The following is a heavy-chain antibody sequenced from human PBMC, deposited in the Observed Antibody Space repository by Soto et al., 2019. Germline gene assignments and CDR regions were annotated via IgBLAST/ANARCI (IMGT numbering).Heavy chain of an antibody. Sequence: GASVKVSCKASGGTFSSYAISWVRQAPGQGLEWMGGIIPIFGTANYAQKFQGRVTITADKSTSTAYMELSSLRSEDTAVYYCARPITTAGAYGMDVWGQGTTVTVSS. J-gene: IGHJ6*02. CDR2: IIPIFGTA. CDR1: GGTFSSYA. D-gene: IGHD1-1*01. CDR3: ARPITTAGAYGMDV. V-gene: IGHV1-69*06.